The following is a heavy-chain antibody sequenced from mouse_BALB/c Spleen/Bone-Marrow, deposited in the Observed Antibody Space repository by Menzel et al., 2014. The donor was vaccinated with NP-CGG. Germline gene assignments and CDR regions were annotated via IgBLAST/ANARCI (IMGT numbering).Heavy chain of an antibody. J-gene: IGHJ2*01. V-gene: IGHV1-7*01. CDR2: INPSTGYT. D-gene: IGHD2-4*01. Sequence: QVQLQQPGAELAKPGASVKMSCKASGYTFTSYWMHWVKQRPGQGLEWIGYINPSTGYTEYNQKFKDKATLTADKSSSTAYMQLSSLTSEDSAVYYCAESTMITLDYWGQGTTLTVSS. CDR3: AESTMITLDY. CDR1: GYTFTSYW.